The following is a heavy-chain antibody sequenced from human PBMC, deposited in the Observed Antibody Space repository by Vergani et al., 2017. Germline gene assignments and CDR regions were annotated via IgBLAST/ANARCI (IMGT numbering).Heavy chain of an antibody. CDR3: AKYLRDSTDGLPNS. J-gene: IGHJ4*02. D-gene: IGHD2-21*02. Sequence: QVQLVESAGGVVQPGGSLRLHCAASGCTFSNFGMHWLRQAPGKGLEWLADIGKDGINTRYRDAVKCRFTVSRDNSKDILYLQMDSLRSEDTALYYCAKYLRDSTDGLPNSWGPGTLFIVSS. CDR2: IGKDGINT. V-gene: IGHV3-30*02. CDR1: GCTFSNFG.